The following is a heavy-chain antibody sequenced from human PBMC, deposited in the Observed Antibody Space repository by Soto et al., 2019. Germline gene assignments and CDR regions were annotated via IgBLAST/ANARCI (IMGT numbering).Heavy chain of an antibody. CDR2: ISGSGGST. D-gene: IGHD3-9*01. V-gene: IGHV3-23*01. Sequence: PGGSLRLSCAASGFTFSSYAMSWVRQAPGKGLEWVSAISGSGGSTYYADSVKGRFTISRDNSKNTLYLQMNSLRAEDTAVYYCAKDSPRAQLKYYDILTGSSFWGQGTLVTVSS. CDR3: AKDSPRAQLKYYDILTGSSF. J-gene: IGHJ4*02. CDR1: GFTFSSYA.